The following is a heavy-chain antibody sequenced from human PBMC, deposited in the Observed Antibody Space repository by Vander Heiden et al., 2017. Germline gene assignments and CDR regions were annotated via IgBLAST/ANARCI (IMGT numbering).Heavy chain of an antibody. D-gene: IGHD6-13*01. J-gene: IGHJ4*02. Sequence: QVQLVESGGGVVQPGRSLRLSCAASGFTFSSYGMHWVRQAPGKGLEWVAVIWYDGSNKYYADSVKGRFTISRDNSKNTLYLKMNSLRAEDTAVYYCARDRGRQAADLYYFDYWGQGTLVTVSS. CDR1: GFTFSSYG. V-gene: IGHV3-33*01. CDR3: ARDRGRQAADLYYFDY. CDR2: IWYDGSNK.